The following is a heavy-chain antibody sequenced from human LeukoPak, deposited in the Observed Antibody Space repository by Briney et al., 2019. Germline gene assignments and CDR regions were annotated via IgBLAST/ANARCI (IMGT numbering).Heavy chain of an antibody. CDR3: AREGEITVSSSYYVYYGMDV. D-gene: IGHD3-10*01. J-gene: IGHJ6*02. CDR2: IKQDGSER. CDR1: GFIFGGSW. V-gene: IGHV3-7*01. Sequence: GGSLRLSCAASGFIFGGSWMTWVRQAPGKGLEWVANIKQDGSERHYVESVRGRFTISRDNAENSLYLQMNSLRAEDTAVYYCAREGEITVSSSYYVYYGMDVWGQGTTVTVSS.